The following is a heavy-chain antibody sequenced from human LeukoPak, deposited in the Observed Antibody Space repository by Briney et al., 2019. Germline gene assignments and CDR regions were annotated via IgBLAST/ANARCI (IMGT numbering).Heavy chain of an antibody. CDR3: ARGRDAFDI. J-gene: IGHJ3*02. CDR2: IYYSGST. Sequence: SETLSLTCTVSGDSISSGNYWGWIRQPPGKGLEWIGYIYYSGSTYYNPSLKSRVTISVDTSKNQFSLKLSSVTAADTAVYYCARGRDAFDIWGQGTMVTVSS. CDR1: GDSISSGNY. V-gene: IGHV4-38-2*02.